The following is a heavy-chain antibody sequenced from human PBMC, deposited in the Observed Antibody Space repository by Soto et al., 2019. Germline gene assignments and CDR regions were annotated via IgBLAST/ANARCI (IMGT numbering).Heavy chain of an antibody. V-gene: IGHV3-23*01. CDR3: ARHNYTVVVPAAMPAYYYYGMDV. Sequence: EVQLLESGGGLVQPGGSLRLSCAGSGFTFSSYAMSWVRQAPGKGLEWVSAISGSGGSTYYADSVKGRFTISRDNSKNTLYLQMNSLRAEDTAVYYCARHNYTVVVPAAMPAYYYYGMDVWGQGTTVTVSS. D-gene: IGHD2-2*01. CDR1: GFTFSSYA. CDR2: ISGSGGST. J-gene: IGHJ6*02.